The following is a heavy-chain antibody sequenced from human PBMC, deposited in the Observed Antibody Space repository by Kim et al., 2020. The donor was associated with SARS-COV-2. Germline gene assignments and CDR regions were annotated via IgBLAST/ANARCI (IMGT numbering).Heavy chain of an antibody. V-gene: IGHV1-69*04. D-gene: IGHD5-18*01. CDR3: ARDLPGDTALDY. Sequence: NYAQKFQGGVTITADKSTSTAYMELSSLRSEDTAVYYCARDLPGDTALDYWGQGTLVTVSS. J-gene: IGHJ4*02.